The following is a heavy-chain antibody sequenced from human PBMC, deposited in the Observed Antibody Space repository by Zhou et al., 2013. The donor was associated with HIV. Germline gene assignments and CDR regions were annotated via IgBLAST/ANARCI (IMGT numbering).Heavy chain of an antibody. CDR3: AEELVPPCTYYYYMDV. CDR1: GGIFNNYG. D-gene: IGHD6-6*01. CDR2: IIPGFGAA. V-gene: IGHV1-69*12. Sequence: QVQLAQSGAEVKSPGSSVKVSCKSSGGIFNNYGISWVRQAPGQRLEWMGGIIPGFGAAIYAQNFQGRLTITADESTSTVYLELSSLRSEDTAVYYCAEELVPPCTYYYYMDVWGKGTTVTVSS. J-gene: IGHJ6*03.